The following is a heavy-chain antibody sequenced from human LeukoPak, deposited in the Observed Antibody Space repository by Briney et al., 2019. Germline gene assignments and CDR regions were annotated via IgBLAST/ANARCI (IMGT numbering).Heavy chain of an antibody. CDR1: GFSFSNYA. Sequence: PGRSLRLSCAASGFSFSNYAMHWVRQAPGKGLEWVAVISYDGSNEFYADSVKGRFTISRDTSKNTLYMQMNSLRTEDTAVYYCAREDYWGQGTLVTVSS. CDR2: ISYDGSNE. J-gene: IGHJ4*02. CDR3: AREDY. V-gene: IGHV3-30-3*01.